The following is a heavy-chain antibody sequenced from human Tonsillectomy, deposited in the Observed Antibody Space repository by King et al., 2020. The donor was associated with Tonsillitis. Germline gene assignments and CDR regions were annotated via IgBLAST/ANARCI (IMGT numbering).Heavy chain of an antibody. Sequence: QLQESGPGLVKPSETLSLTCTVSGGSISSYYWSWIRQPPGKGLDWIGYFYYSGSTNYNPSLKSRVTISVDTSKNQFSLKLSSVTAADTAVYYCARHYYDSSGSHFDYWGQGTLVTVSS. CDR3: ARHYYDSSGSHFDY. V-gene: IGHV4-59*08. D-gene: IGHD3-22*01. CDR1: GGSISSYY. J-gene: IGHJ4*02. CDR2: FYYSGST.